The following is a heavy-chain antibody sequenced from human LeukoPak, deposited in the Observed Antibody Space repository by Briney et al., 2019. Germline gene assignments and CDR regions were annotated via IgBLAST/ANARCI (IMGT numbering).Heavy chain of an antibody. CDR2: IIPIFGTA. CDR1: RGTFSNYA. V-gene: IGHV1-69*13. J-gene: IGHJ6*03. CDR3: ARDRGYSYAKKSSEYYYMDV. Sequence: ASVKVSCKASRGTFSNYAISWVRQAPGQGLEWMGGIIPIFGTANYAQKLQGRVTITADESTSTVYMELSSLRSEDTAVYYCARDRGYSYAKKSSEYYYMDVWGKGTTVTISS. D-gene: IGHD5-18*01.